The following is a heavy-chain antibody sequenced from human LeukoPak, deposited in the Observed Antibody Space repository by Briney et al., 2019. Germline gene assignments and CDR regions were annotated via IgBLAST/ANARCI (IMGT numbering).Heavy chain of an antibody. V-gene: IGHV6-1*01. Sequence: SQTLSLTCALSGYSVSSNSATLNWIRQSPSRGLEWLGRTYYRSEWYYDYAVSVKSRITINPDTSKNQFSLQLNSVTPEDTAVYYCASTHLYFDYWGQGALVTVSS. CDR2: TYYRSEWYY. D-gene: IGHD3-3*02. CDR3: ASTHLYFDY. CDR1: GYSVSSNSAT. J-gene: IGHJ4*02.